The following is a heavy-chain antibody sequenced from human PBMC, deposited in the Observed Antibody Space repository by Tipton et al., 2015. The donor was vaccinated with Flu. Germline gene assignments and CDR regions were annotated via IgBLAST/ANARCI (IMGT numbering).Heavy chain of an antibody. CDR2: VYPSGST. CDR3: ARRDYTNYVSDPKSWFDP. CDR1: GGSISSGGYS. V-gene: IGHV4-61*02. D-gene: IGHD4-11*01. Sequence: TLSLTCAVSGGSISSGGYSWGWVRQPAGKGLEWIGRVYPSGSTHYNPSLKSRVTMSVDRSNNHFSLTLTSVTAADMAVYYCARRDYTNYVSDPKSWFDPWGQGTLVAVSS. J-gene: IGHJ5*02.